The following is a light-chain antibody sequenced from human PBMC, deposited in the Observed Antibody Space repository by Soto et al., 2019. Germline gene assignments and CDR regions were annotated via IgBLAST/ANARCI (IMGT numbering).Light chain of an antibody. J-gene: IGKJ4*01. V-gene: IGKV1-39*01. CDR1: QSISNY. CDR2: GAS. Sequence: DIQMTQSPSSLSASVGDRVTITCRASQSISNYLNWYQQKPGKAPKLLIFGASGLQVGVPSRFSGSGSGTEFTLTISSLQPEDFATYYCQQSYVTPLTFGGGTKVEIK. CDR3: QQSYVTPLT.